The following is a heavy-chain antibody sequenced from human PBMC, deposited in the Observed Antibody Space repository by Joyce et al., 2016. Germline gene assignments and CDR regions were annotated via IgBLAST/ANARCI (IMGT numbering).Heavy chain of an antibody. D-gene: IGHD3-10*02. CDR2: SDPGDDYT. CDR3: ARHVTDWFDP. J-gene: IGHJ5*02. Sequence: EVQLVQSGAEVKKPGESLRISCNGSGYSFTSHWISWVRQMPGKGLEWMGRSDPGDDYTDYSPSFEGNVTISVDKTISAAYLQWSSLRASDTAIYYCARHVTDWFDPWGQGTLVTVSS. CDR1: GYSFTSHW. V-gene: IGHV5-10-1*03.